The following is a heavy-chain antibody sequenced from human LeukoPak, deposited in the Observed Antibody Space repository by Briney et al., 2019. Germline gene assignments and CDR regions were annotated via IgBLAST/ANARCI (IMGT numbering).Heavy chain of an antibody. D-gene: IGHD3-22*01. Sequence: PWETLSLTCTVSGGSISSSSYYWGWIRQPPGKGLEWIGSIYYSGSTYYNPSLKSRVTISVDTSKNQFSLKLSSVTAADTAVYYCARVTAYDGSGYYKYYFDYWGQGTLVTVSS. CDR1: GGSISSSSYY. J-gene: IGHJ4*02. CDR3: ARVTAYDGSGYYKYYFDY. V-gene: IGHV4-39*01. CDR2: IYYSGST.